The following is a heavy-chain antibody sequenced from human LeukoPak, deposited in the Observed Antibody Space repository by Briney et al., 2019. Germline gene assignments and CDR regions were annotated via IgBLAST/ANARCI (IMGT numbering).Heavy chain of an antibody. Sequence: SETLSLTCIVSGGSISSGGYYWSWIRQHPGKGLEWIGYIYYSGSTYYNPSLKSRVTISVDTSKNQFSLKLSSVTAADTAVYYCARASTVATYSPFDYWGQGTLVTVSS. D-gene: IGHD5-12*01. J-gene: IGHJ4*02. CDR1: GGSISSGGYY. V-gene: IGHV4-31*03. CDR3: ARASTVATYSPFDY. CDR2: IYYSGST.